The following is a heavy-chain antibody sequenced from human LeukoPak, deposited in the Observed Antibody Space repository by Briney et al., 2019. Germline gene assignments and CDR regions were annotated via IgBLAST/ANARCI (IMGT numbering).Heavy chain of an antibody. CDR3: ARQDGDYALDY. V-gene: IGHV5-51*01. J-gene: IGHJ4*02. CDR2: IYPGDSDT. D-gene: IGHD4-17*01. CDR1: GYSITNYW. Sequence: GASLQISCKGSGYSITNYWICCGRPMPGKGVGWVGIIYPGDSDTRYSPSFQGQVTISADNSISTAYLQWSSLKASDTAMYYCARQDGDYALDYWGQGTLVTVSS.